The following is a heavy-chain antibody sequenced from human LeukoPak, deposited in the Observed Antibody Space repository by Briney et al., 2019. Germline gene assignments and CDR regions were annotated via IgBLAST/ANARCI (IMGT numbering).Heavy chain of an antibody. D-gene: IGHD3-16*01. V-gene: IGHV4-59*01. CDR1: GGSISSYY. Sequence: SETLSLTCTVSGGSISSYYWNWIRQPPGKGLEWIGYIYYSGSTNYNPSLESRVTISLDTSKNQFSLNLTSVTAADTAVYYCARFTPQGYGWGGYNRFDPWGQGTLVTVSS. J-gene: IGHJ5*02. CDR3: ARFTPQGYGWGGYNRFDP. CDR2: IYYSGST.